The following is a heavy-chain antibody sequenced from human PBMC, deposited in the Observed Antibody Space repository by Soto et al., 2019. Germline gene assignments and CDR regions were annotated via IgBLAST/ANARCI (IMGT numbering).Heavy chain of an antibody. CDR2: MSYDGNNK. D-gene: IGHD2-8*01. V-gene: IGHV3-30*18. CDR3: AKGFLSGGYCANGVCYHFDY. CDR1: GFTFSRCG. J-gene: IGHJ4*02. Sequence: QVQLVESGGGVVQPGGSLRLSCAASGFTFSRCGMHWVRQAPGKGLEWVAVMSYDGNNKYYADSVKGRFTVSRDNSRNTQYLQMNSLKVEDTAVYFCAKGFLSGGYCANGVCYHFDYWGQGTPVTVSS.